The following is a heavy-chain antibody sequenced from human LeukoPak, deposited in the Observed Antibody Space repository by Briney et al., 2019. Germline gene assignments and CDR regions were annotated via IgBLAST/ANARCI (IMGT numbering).Heavy chain of an antibody. CDR2: ISSDGSST. J-gene: IGHJ4*02. Sequence: GGSLRLSCAASGFTFSSYWMHWVRQAPGKGLVWVSRISSDGSSTAYADSVKGRFTISRDNAKNTLYLQMNSLRAEDTAVYYCARGYSGSYRVDYWGQGTLVTVSS. D-gene: IGHD1-26*01. V-gene: IGHV3-74*01. CDR1: GFTFSSYW. CDR3: ARGYSGSYRVDY.